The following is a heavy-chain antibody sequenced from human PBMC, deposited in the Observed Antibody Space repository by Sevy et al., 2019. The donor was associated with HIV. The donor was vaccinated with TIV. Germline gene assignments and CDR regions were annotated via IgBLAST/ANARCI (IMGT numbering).Heavy chain of an antibody. Sequence: SETLSLTCTVSGGSISISSYYWGWIRQPSGKGLEWIGSFYYSESTYYNPSLKSLVTISVDTSKNQFSLKLSSVTAAYTAVYYCARAFRAVAGSYYFDYWGQGTLVTVSS. J-gene: IGHJ4*02. V-gene: IGHV4-39*01. D-gene: IGHD6-19*01. CDR2: FYYSEST. CDR3: ARAFRAVAGSYYFDY. CDR1: GGSISISSYY.